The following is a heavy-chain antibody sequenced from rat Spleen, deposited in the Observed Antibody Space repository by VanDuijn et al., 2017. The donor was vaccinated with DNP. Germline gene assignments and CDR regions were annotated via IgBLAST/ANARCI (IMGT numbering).Heavy chain of an antibody. CDR2: ISHDGGST. Sequence: EVQLVESGGGLVQPGRSLKLSCAASGFTFTNYGMAWVRQAPAKGLEWVASISHDGGSTYYRDSVKGRFTVSRDNAKSTLYMKMDSLRSEDTATYYCARQGGSYYGPGFAYWGQGTLVTVSS. J-gene: IGHJ3*01. CDR1: GFTFTNYG. V-gene: IGHV5-29*01. D-gene: IGHD4-1*01. CDR3: ARQGGSYYGPGFAY.